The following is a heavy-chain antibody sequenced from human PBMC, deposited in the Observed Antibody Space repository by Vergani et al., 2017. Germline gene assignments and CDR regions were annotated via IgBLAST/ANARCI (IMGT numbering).Heavy chain of an antibody. V-gene: IGHV4-34*01. D-gene: IGHD5-12*01. CDR2: INDIGTT. Sequence: QVRLQQWGAGLLKPSETLSLTCGVHGGSFSVYYWSLIRQSPGKELEWIGAINDIGTTNYNPSLRSRVTISVDTSKTQFSLRLNSVTAADTAVYFCARFRGPDIEGTAFDHWAQGTLVTVSS. CDR3: ARFRGPDIEGTAFDH. J-gene: IGHJ4*02. CDR1: GGSFSVYY.